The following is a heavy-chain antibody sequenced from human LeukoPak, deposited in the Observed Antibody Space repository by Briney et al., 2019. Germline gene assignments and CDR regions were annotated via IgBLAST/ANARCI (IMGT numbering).Heavy chain of an antibody. D-gene: IGHD3-10*01. CDR1: GGSINSYY. J-gene: IGHJ5*02. Sequence: SETLSLTCTVSGGSINSYYWSWIRQPAGKGLEWIGRIYTSGSTNYNPSLKSRVTMSVDTSKNQFSLKLSSVTAADTAVYYCARVVSDGSGENWFDPWGQGTLVTVSS. CDR2: IYTSGST. V-gene: IGHV4-4*07. CDR3: ARVVSDGSGENWFDP.